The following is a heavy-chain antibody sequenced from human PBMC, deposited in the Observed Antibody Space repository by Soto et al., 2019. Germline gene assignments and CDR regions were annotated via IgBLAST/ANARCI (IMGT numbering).Heavy chain of an antibody. CDR1: GFTFSSYG. CDR2: IYYDGRTK. CDR3: ARDGDYIWGNSNFDS. D-gene: IGHD3-16*01. Sequence: PGGSLRLSCAASGFTFSSYGMHWVRQAPGKGLEWVAVIYYDGRTKCYADSMKGRFTISRDNSKNTLYLQVNSLRAEDTAVYYCARDGDYIWGNSNFDSWGQGTVVTVSS. V-gene: IGHV3-33*01. J-gene: IGHJ4*02.